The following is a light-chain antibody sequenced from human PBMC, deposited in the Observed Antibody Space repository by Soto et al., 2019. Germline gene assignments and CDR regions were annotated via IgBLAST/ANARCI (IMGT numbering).Light chain of an antibody. CDR2: GTS. Sequence: EIVLTQSPGTLSLSPGERATLSCRASQSVSSSYLVWYQQRPGQPPRLLIYGTSNRAAGIPDRFTGTGSGTSFTLTIYSMEPEDSAVYYCQQYGSSALTFGGGTKVEIK. V-gene: IGKV3-20*01. CDR1: QSVSSSY. J-gene: IGKJ4*01. CDR3: QQYGSSALT.